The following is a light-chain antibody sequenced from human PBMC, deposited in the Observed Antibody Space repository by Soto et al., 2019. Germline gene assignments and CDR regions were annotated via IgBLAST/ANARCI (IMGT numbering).Light chain of an antibody. J-gene: IGKJ1*01. CDR1: QSVSSSY. Sequence: EILLTQSPGALSLSPGERVTLSCRASQSVSSSYLAWYQQKPGQAPRLLIYGASSRATGIPDRFSGSGSGTDFTLTISRLEPEDFAVYYCQQYGSSPWTFGQGTKV. CDR2: GAS. CDR3: QQYGSSPWT. V-gene: IGKV3-20*01.